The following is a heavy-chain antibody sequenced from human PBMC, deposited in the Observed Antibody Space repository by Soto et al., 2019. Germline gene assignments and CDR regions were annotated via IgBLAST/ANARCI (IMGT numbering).Heavy chain of an antibody. CDR1: GGTFSSYA. CDR3: ARGSTRYDYGDYDAFDI. Sequence: ASVKVSCKASGGTFSSYAISWVRQAPGQGLEWMGGIIPIFGTANYAQKFQGRVTITADESTSTAYMELSSLRSEDTAVYYCARGSTRYDYGDYDAFDIWGQGTMVT. CDR2: IIPIFGTA. J-gene: IGHJ3*02. D-gene: IGHD4-17*01. V-gene: IGHV1-69*13.